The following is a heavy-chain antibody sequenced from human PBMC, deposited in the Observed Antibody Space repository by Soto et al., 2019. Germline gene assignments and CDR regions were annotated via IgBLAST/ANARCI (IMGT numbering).Heavy chain of an antibody. CDR2: VYNSGST. Sequence: KPSETLSLTCTVSCGSISSNYWTWIRQPPGKGLEWIGYVYNSGSTNYNPSLKSRVTISEDTSKSQFSLKVNSMTAADTAVYYCARYRREAVAGYTLDNWGQGILVTVSS. CDR1: CGSISSNY. D-gene: IGHD6-13*01. V-gene: IGHV4-59*01. CDR3: ARYRREAVAGYTLDN. J-gene: IGHJ4*02.